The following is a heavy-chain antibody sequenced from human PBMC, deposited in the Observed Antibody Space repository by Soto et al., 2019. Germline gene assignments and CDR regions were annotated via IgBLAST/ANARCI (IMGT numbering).Heavy chain of an antibody. J-gene: IGHJ4*02. CDR2: IKQDGSEK. V-gene: IGHV3-7*05. D-gene: IGHD2-2*01. CDR1: GFTFSSYW. Sequence: GGSLRLSCAASGFTFSSYWMSWVRQAPGKGLEWVANIKQDGSEKYYVDSVKGRFTISRDNAKNSLYLQMNSLRAEDTAVYYCARENIVVVPAALSLGYWGQGTLVTVSS. CDR3: ARENIVVVPAALSLGY.